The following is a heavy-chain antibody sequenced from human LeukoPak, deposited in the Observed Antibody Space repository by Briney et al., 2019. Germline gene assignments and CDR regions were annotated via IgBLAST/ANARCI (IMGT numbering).Heavy chain of an antibody. CDR1: GFTFSSYA. D-gene: IGHD3-9*01. J-gene: IGHJ4*02. CDR2: ISSSGSTI. Sequence: GGSLRLSCAVSGFTFSSYAMSWVRHAPGKGLEWGSYISSSGSTIYYADSVKGRFTISRDNAKNSLYLQMNSLRGEDTAVYYCARAGDILTYWGQGTLVTVSS. CDR3: ARAGDILTY. V-gene: IGHV3-48*03.